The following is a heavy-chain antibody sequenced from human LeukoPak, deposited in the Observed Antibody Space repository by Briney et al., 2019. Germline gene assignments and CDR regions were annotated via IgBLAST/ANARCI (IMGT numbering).Heavy chain of an antibody. V-gene: IGHV1-69*04. CDR3: ARGYCSSTSCYLGYAFDI. J-gene: IGHJ3*02. Sequence: ASVKVSCKASGYTFTSYDINWVRQAPGQGLEWMGRIIPILGIANYAQKFQGRVTITADKSTSTAYMELSSLRSEDTAVYYCARGYCSSTSCYLGYAFDIWGQGTMVTVSS. CDR2: IIPILGIA. CDR1: GYTFTSYD. D-gene: IGHD2-2*01.